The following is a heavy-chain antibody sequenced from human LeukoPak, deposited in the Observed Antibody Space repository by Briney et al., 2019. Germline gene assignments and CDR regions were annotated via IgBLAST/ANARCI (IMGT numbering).Heavy chain of an antibody. D-gene: IGHD6-13*01. J-gene: IGHJ6*03. CDR1: GGSISSSSYY. V-gene: IGHV4-61*01. CDR3: ARDGPAAAWVMTPDYYYMDV. CDR2: IYYSGST. Sequence: PSETLSLTCTVSGGSISSSSYYWSWIRQPPGKGLEWIGYIYYSGSTNYNPSLKSRVTISVDTSKNQFSLKLSSVTAADTAVYYCARDGPAAAWVMTPDYYYMDVWGKGTTVTVSS.